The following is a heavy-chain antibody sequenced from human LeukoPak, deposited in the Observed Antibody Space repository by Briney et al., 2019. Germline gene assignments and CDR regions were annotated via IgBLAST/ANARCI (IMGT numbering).Heavy chain of an antibody. CDR3: ATSNGNLYDH. J-gene: IGHJ4*02. CDR1: EFTFSRFS. Sequence: GGSLRLSCAASEFTFSRFSMNWVRQAPGKGLEWVSCISSSSSIIYYANSVRGRFTISRDNAENSLYLQMNSLRAEDTAMYYCATSNGNLYDHWGQGTLVTVSS. V-gene: IGHV3-48*04. CDR2: ISSSSSII. D-gene: IGHD1-14*01.